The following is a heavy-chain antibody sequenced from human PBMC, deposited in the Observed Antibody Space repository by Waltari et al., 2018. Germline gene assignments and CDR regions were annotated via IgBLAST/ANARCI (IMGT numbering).Heavy chain of an antibody. CDR1: GCSITRGGFY. V-gene: IGHV4-31*03. CDR2: IYYSGGT. Sequence: QVQLQESGPGLVKPSQTLSLTCTVSGCSITRGGFYWSWIRQHPVKGLEWIGYIYYSGGTYYNPSLKSRVTISVDTSKNQFSLKVTSVTAADTAVYYCARRMATMTTFDYWGQGTLVTVSS. CDR3: ARRMATMTTFDY. D-gene: IGHD4-17*01. J-gene: IGHJ4*02.